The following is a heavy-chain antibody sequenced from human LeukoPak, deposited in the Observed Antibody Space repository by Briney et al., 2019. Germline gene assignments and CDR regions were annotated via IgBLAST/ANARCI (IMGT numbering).Heavy chain of an antibody. CDR3: ARARGSSSWYVDY. V-gene: IGHV4-59*01. CDR1: GGSISSYY. J-gene: IGHJ4*02. Sequence: SGTLSLTCTVSGGSISSYYWSWIRQPPGKGLEWIGYIYYSGSTNYNPSLKSRVTISVDTSKNQFSLKLSSVTAADTAVYYCARARGSSSWYVDYWGQGTLVTVSS. D-gene: IGHD6-13*01. CDR2: IYYSGST.